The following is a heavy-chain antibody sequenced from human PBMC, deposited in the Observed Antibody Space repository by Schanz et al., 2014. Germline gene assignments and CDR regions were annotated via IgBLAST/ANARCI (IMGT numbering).Heavy chain of an antibody. J-gene: IGHJ5*02. CDR1: GFTFSSYD. CDR3: TRDVRLDRRGNWFDP. V-gene: IGHV3-7*03. CDR2: IKEDGSVK. D-gene: IGHD1-1*01. Sequence: VQLVESGGGVVQPGRSLRLSCVASGFTFSSYDVFWVRQAPGKGLEWVANIKEDGSVKDYVDSVKGRFTISRDNAKNSLYLQMTSLRAEDTAVYYCTRDVRLDRRGNWFDPWGQGTLXTVSS.